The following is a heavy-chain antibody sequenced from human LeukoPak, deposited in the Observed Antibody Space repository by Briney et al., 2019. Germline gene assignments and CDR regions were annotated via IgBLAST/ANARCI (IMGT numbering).Heavy chain of an antibody. J-gene: IGHJ4*02. Sequence: GGSLRLSCAASGFTFDDYGMSWVRQAPGKGLEWVSGINLNGGSTGYADSVKGRFTISRDNAKNSLYLQMNSLRAEDTALYYCARIRIAAAGPSGYYFDYWGQGTLVTVSS. V-gene: IGHV3-20*04. D-gene: IGHD6-13*01. CDR2: INLNGGST. CDR3: ARIRIAAAGPSGYYFDY. CDR1: GFTFDDYG.